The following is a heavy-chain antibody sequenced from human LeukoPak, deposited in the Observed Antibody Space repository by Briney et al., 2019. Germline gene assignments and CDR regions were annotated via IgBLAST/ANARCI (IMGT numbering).Heavy chain of an antibody. V-gene: IGHV1-2*02. D-gene: IGHD3-10*01. CDR1: GYTLTELS. CDR3: ARDSVGLWVEDYYGVYFDY. J-gene: IGHJ4*02. Sequence: ASVKVSCKVSGYTLTELSMHWVRQAPGQGLEWMGWINPNSGGTNYAQKFQGRVTMTRDTSISTAYMELSRLRSDDTAVYYCARDSVGLWVEDYYGVYFDYWGQGTLVTVSS. CDR2: INPNSGGT.